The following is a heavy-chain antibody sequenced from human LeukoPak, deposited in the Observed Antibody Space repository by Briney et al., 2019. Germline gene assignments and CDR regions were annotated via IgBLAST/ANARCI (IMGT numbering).Heavy chain of an antibody. CDR1: GGSISGSSYY. J-gene: IGHJ4*02. V-gene: IGHV4-39*01. Sequence: PSETLSLTCTVSGGSISGSSYYWGWIRQPPGKGLEWIASIYHSGNTYYNPSLKSRVTISVDTSKNQFSLKLSSVTAADTAVYYCARPLGYCTGDKCSDYWGQGTLVTVSS. CDR3: ARPLGYCTGDKCSDY. D-gene: IGHD2-8*02. CDR2: IYHSGNT.